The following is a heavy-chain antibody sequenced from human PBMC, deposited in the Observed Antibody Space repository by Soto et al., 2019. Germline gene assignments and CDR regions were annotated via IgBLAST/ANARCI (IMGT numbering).Heavy chain of an antibody. CDR1: GGSFSGYY. Sequence: LTCAVYGGSFSGYYWSWIRQPPGKGLEWIGEVNHSGSTNYNPSLKSRVTISVDTSKNQFSLELSSVTAADTAVYYCARGWSGLVIIRFDPWGQGTLVTVSS. D-gene: IGHD3-9*01. V-gene: IGHV4-34*01. J-gene: IGHJ5*02. CDR3: ARGWSGLVIIRFDP. CDR2: VNHSGST.